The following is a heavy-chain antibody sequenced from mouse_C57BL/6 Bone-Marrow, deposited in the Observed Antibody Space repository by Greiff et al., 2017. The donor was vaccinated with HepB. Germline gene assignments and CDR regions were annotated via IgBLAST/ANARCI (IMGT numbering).Heavy chain of an antibody. CDR1: GFSFNTYA. V-gene: IGHV10-1*01. Sequence: EVQLVESGGGLVQPKGSLKLSCAASGFSFNTYAMNWVRQAPGKGLEWVARIRSKSNNYATYYADSVKDRFTISRDDSESMLYLQMNNLKTENTAMYYCVRHGYYGNSFDYWGQGTTLTVSS. J-gene: IGHJ2*01. CDR2: IRSKSNNYAT. CDR3: VRHGYYGNSFDY. D-gene: IGHD2-1*01.